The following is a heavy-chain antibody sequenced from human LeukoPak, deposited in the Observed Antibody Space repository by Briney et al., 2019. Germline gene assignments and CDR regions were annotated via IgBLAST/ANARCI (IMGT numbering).Heavy chain of an antibody. CDR1: GYTFTSYD. Sequence: ASVKVSCKASGYTFTSYDINWVRQATGQGLEWMGWMNPNSGNTGYALKFQGRVTMTRNTSISTAYMELSSLRSEDTAVYYCATAKYSSGWYGAFDIWGQGTMVTVSP. CDR3: ATAKYSSGWYGAFDI. J-gene: IGHJ3*02. D-gene: IGHD6-19*01. V-gene: IGHV1-8*01. CDR2: MNPNSGNT.